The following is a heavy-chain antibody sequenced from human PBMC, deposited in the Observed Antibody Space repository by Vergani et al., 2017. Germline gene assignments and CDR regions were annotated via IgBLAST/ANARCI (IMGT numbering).Heavy chain of an antibody. D-gene: IGHD3-10*01. J-gene: IGHJ4*02. Sequence: EVQLLESGGGLEQPGGSLRLSWAASGLTFSSYAMSWVRQAPGKGLELVSAISGSGGSTYYADSVKGRFTISRDNSKNTLYLQMNSLRAEDTAVYYCAKDLDAYGSGSYYNDWGQGTLVTVSS. CDR2: ISGSGGST. V-gene: IGHV3-23*01. CDR3: AKDLDAYGSGSYYND. CDR1: GLTFSSYA.